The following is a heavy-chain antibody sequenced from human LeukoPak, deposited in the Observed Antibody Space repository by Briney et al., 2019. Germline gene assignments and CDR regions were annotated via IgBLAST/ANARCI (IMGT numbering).Heavy chain of an antibody. CDR2: INAGNGNT. CDR3: ARGRMIRGYWYFDL. D-gene: IGHD3-22*01. J-gene: IGHJ2*01. CDR1: GYTFTSYA. V-gene: IGHV1-3*01. Sequence: GASVKVSCKASGYTFTSYAMHWVRQAPGQRLEWMGSINAGNGNTKYSQKFQGRVTITRDTSASTAYMELSSLRSEDTAVYYCARGRMIRGYWYFDLWGRGTLVTVSS.